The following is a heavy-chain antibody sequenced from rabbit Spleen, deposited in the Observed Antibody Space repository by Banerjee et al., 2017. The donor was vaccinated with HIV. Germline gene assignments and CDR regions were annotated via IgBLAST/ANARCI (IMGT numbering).Heavy chain of an antibody. CDR1: GFDFSRTG. V-gene: IGHV1S47*01. CDR2: IDLLFGTT. Sequence: QEQLMESGGGLVQPGGSLKLSCKASGFDFSRTGVSWVRQAPGKGLEWIGYIDLLFGTTYYANWVNGRFTISSHNAQNTLYLQLHSLTAADTATYFCARHAGYAGYGYSTLDLWGPGTLVTVS. J-gene: IGHJ4*01. CDR3: ARHAGYAGYGYSTLDL. D-gene: IGHD8-1*01.